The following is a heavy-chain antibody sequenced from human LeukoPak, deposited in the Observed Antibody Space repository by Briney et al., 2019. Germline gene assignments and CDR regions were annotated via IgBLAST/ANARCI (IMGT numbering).Heavy chain of an antibody. D-gene: IGHD4-17*01. J-gene: IGHJ4*02. CDR2: ISSSSRTI. V-gene: IGHV3-48*01. CDR1: GFTFNNYG. Sequence: GSLRLSCAASGFTFNNYGMHWVRQAPGKGLEWVSHISSSSRTIYYADPVKGRFTISRDNAKNSLYLQMNSLRAEDTAVYYCTREAPTTVTTLDYWGRGTLVTVSS. CDR3: TREAPTTVTTLDY.